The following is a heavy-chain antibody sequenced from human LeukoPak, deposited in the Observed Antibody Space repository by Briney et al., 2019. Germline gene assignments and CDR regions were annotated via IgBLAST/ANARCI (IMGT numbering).Heavy chain of an antibody. Sequence: GGSLRLSCAASRFSFNAYWMAWVRQAPGTGLEWVANINPAGSETFHVDPVKGRFSISRDHAKNLVYLQMNSLRAEDTAVYYCATFGLVAALDLWDQGTLVTVSS. CDR3: ATFGLVAALDL. CDR1: RFSFNAYW. D-gene: IGHD5-12*01. J-gene: IGHJ4*02. V-gene: IGHV3-7*01. CDR2: INPAGSET.